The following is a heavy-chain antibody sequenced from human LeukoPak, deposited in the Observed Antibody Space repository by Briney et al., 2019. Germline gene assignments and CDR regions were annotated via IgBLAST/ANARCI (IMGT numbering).Heavy chain of an antibody. J-gene: IGHJ3*02. Sequence: GGSPRLSCAASGFTVSSNYMSWVRQAPGKGLEWVSVIYSGGSTYYADSVKGRFTISRDNSKDTLYLQMNSLRAEDTAVYYCARVVPAAGYAFDIWGQGTMVTVSS. CDR2: IYSGGST. CDR3: ARVVPAAGYAFDI. CDR1: GFTVSSNY. D-gene: IGHD2-2*01. V-gene: IGHV3-53*01.